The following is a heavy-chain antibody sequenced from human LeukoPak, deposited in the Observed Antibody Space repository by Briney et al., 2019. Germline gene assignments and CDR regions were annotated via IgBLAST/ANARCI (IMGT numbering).Heavy chain of an antibody. Sequence: PGASLRLSCLASGFTFRAYALHWVRQTPGQGLDWVAVVSSDGQNDFYSDSVRGRFTISRDNSRDTLYLQTDSLRAADTGLYFCARSTYYYGSGTFYSVGPFDSWGQGTLVTVSS. CDR2: VSSDGQND. J-gene: IGHJ4*02. CDR1: GFTFRAYA. CDR3: ARSTYYYGSGTFYSVGPFDS. V-gene: IGHV3-30*01. D-gene: IGHD3-10*01.